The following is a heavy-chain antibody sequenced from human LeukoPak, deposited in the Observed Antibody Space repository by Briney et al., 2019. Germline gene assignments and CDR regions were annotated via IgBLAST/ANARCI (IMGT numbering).Heavy chain of an antibody. CDR1: GFTFDDYA. Sequence: GGSLRLSCTASGFTFDDYALNWFRQAPGKGLEWVGLIRSKAYDGTTEYAASVKGRFSISRDDSKRIAYLQMNSLETEDTAVYYCTRVLSRPLSMMIVMIKSFDYWGQGTLVTVSS. V-gene: IGHV3-49*03. CDR2: IRSKAYDGTT. CDR3: TRVLSRPLSMMIVMIKSFDY. J-gene: IGHJ4*02. D-gene: IGHD3-16*01.